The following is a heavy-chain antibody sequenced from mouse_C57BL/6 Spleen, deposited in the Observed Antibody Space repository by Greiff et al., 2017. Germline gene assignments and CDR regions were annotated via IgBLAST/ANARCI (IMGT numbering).Heavy chain of an antibody. Sequence: QVQLQQPGAELVKPGASVKLSCKASGYTFTSYWMQWVKQRPGQGLEWIGEIDPSDSYTNYNQKFKGKATLTVDTSSSTAYMQLSSLTSEDSAVYYCATYSNYVDYWGQGTTLTVSS. V-gene: IGHV1-50*01. D-gene: IGHD2-5*01. CDR2: IDPSDSYT. J-gene: IGHJ2*01. CDR3: ATYSNYVDY. CDR1: GYTFTSYW.